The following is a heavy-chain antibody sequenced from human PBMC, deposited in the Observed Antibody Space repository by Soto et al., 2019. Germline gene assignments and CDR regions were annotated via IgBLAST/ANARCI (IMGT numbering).Heavy chain of an antibody. J-gene: IGHJ4*02. CDR3: ERDRGLYSSPDS. D-gene: IGHD5-18*01. CDR2: INPNSGGT. Sequence: QVQLVQSVAEVKKPGASVKVSCKASGYTFTNYYIHWVRQAPGQGLEWMGWINPNSGGTNYAQKFQVSVTMNRDTSISTAYMAVSSLRSDDTAVYYFERDRGLYSSPDSWGQGTLVIVSS. V-gene: IGHV1-2*02. CDR1: GYTFTNYY.